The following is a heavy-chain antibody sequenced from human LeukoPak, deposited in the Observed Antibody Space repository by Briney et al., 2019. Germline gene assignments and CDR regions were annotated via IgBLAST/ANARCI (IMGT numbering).Heavy chain of an antibody. CDR3: ARVYDFWSGYYTGLYYYYYMDV. J-gene: IGHJ6*03. CDR1: GGSISSSSYY. D-gene: IGHD3-3*01. V-gene: IGHV4-39*07. CDR2: IYYSGST. Sequence: PSETLSLTCTVSGGSISSSSYYWGWIRQPPGKGLEWIGSIYYSGSTYYNPSLKSRVTISVDTSKNQFSLKLSSVTAADTAVYYCARVYDFWSGYYTGLYYYYYMDVWGKGTTVTVSS.